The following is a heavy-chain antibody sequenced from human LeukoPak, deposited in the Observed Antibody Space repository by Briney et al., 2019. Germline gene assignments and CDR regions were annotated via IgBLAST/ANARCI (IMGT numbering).Heavy chain of an antibody. Sequence: PGGSLRLSCAASGFTFDDYAMHWVRQAPGKGLEWVSGFGGSGGSTYYAHSVKGRFTISRDISKNTLYLQMNSLRAEDTAVYYCAKRMVNRAIEYWGQGTLVTVSS. CDR2: FGGSGGST. CDR3: AKRMVNRAIEY. J-gene: IGHJ4*02. CDR1: GFTFDDYA. V-gene: IGHV3-23*01. D-gene: IGHD2-8*01.